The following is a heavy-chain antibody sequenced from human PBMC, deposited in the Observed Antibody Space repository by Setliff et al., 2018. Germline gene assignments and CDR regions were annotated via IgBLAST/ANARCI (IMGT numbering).Heavy chain of an antibody. Sequence: ASVKVSCKTSGYTFISYGISWVRQAPGQGLEWMGWISGYNGNTDYAQNFQGRVTMTTDTSASTAYMELRSLRSDDTAVYYCARVPRLEWLLPTFDSWGQGTLVTVSS. V-gene: IGHV1-18*01. J-gene: IGHJ4*02. CDR1: GYTFISYG. D-gene: IGHD3-3*01. CDR2: ISGYNGNT. CDR3: ARVPRLEWLLPTFDS.